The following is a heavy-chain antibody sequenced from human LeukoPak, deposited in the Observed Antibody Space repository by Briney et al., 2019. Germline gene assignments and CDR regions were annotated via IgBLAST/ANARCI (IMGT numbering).Heavy chain of an antibody. J-gene: IGHJ4*02. V-gene: IGHV3-23*01. CDR2: IGGSGVSI. Sequence: GGSLRLSCAASGFTFSNYAMTWVRQAPGKGLERVSTIGGSGVSIYYADSVKGRFTISRDNSRNTVYRQMDSLRAEDTALYYCAKGGVSGWFYFDFWGQGTLVTVSS. D-gene: IGHD6-19*01. CDR3: AKGGVSGWFYFDF. CDR1: GFTFSNYA.